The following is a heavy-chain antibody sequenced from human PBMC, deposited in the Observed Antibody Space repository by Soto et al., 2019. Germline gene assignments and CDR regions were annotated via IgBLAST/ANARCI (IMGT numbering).Heavy chain of an antibody. J-gene: IGHJ4*02. CDR2: IIPIFGTA. D-gene: IGHD1-26*01. V-gene: IGHV1-69*12. Sequence: QVQLVQSGAEVKKPGSSVKVSCKASGGTFSSYAISWVRHAPGQGLEWMGGIIPIFGTANYAKKFQGRVTITADESTRTAYMELSSMRSEDTAVYYCARVGSGSYFRAYWGQGTMVTVSS. CDR3: ARVGSGSYFRAY. CDR1: GGTFSSYA.